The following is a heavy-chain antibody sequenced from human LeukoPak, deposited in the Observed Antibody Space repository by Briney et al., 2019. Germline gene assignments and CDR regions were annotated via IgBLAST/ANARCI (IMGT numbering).Heavy chain of an antibody. CDR2: IYTSGST. V-gene: IGHV4-61*02. CDR3: VRHHGLYHYFDY. CDR1: GGSISSGSYY. J-gene: IGHJ4*02. Sequence: PSETLSLTCTVSGGSISSGSYYWSWIRQPAGKGLEWIGRIYTSGSTNYNPSLKSRVTISVDTSKNLFSLKLSSVTAADTAVYYCVRHHGLYHYFDYWGQGTLVTVSS. D-gene: IGHD2-2*02.